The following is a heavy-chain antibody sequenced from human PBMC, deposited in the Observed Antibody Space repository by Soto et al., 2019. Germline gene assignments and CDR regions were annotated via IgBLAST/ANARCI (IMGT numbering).Heavy chain of an antibody. CDR3: ATISLSSHTTK. J-gene: IGHJ4*02. CDR1: GFTFNTYA. Sequence: EVQLLESGGVLVQPGGSLRLSCAASGFTFNTYAMNWVRQAPGKGLEWVSAISGSGSNTYYADSVKGRFTMSRDNSKNTLYLQMNSLRAEDTAIYYCATISLSSHTTKWGQGTLVTVSS. V-gene: IGHV3-23*01. CDR2: ISGSGSNT. D-gene: IGHD2-2*01.